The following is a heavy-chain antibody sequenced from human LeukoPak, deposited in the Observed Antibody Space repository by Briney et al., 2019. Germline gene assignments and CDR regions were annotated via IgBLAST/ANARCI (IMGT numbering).Heavy chain of an antibody. J-gene: IGHJ3*02. CDR1: GDTFSAYD. CDR2: INPNSGGT. D-gene: IGHD7-27*01. V-gene: IGHV1-2*02. Sequence: ASVKVSCRVSGDTFSAYDINWVRQAPGQGLEWMGWINPNSGGTNYAQKFQGRVTMTRDTSISTAYMELSRLRSDDTAVYYCARVTGDRRGHAFDIWGQGTMVTVS. CDR3: ARVTGDRRGHAFDI.